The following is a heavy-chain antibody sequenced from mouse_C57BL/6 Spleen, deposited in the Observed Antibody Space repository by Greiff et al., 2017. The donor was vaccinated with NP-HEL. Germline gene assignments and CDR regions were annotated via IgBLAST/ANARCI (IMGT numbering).Heavy chain of an antibody. D-gene: IGHD1-1*01. CDR2: ILPGSGST. CDR3: ARSGSYYYGSSYYAMDY. CDR1: GYTFTGYW. V-gene: IGHV1-9*01. Sequence: QVQLKESGAELMKPGASVKLSCKATGYTFTGYWIEWVKQRPGHGLEWIGEILPGSGSTNYNEKFKGKATFTADTSSNTAYMQLSSLTTEDSAIYYCARSGSYYYGSSYYAMDYWGQGTSVTVSS. J-gene: IGHJ4*01.